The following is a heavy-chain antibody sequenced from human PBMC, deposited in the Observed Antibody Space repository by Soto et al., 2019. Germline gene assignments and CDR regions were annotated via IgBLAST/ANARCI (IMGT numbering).Heavy chain of an antibody. V-gene: IGHV3-23*01. CDR2: VSASGLNT. CDR1: GFTFSTYA. J-gene: IGHJ4*02. CDR3: ARYFYGSGTYFLNTYYFNY. Sequence: PGGSLRLSCAASGFTFSTYAMAWVRQAPGKGLEWVSGVSASGLNTDYADPVKGRFYISRDNSKNTVSLQMNSLRAEDTAVYYCARYFYGSGTYFLNTYYFNYWGQGTLVTVSS. D-gene: IGHD3-10*01.